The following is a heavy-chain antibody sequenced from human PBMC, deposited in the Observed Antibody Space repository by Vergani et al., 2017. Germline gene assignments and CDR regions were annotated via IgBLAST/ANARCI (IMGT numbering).Heavy chain of an antibody. V-gene: IGHV3-23*01. CDR2: ISGSGRST. J-gene: IGHJ5*02. D-gene: IGHD2-2*01. CDR3: AKDEYCSSTGCYQHNWFDP. Sequence: EVQLLESGGGLVQPGGSLRLSCAASGFTFSSYAMSWVRQAPGKGLEWVSAISGSGRSTYYADSVKGRVTISRDNSKNTLYLQMNSLRAEDTAVYYCAKDEYCSSTGCYQHNWFDPWGQGTLVTVSS. CDR1: GFTFSSYA.